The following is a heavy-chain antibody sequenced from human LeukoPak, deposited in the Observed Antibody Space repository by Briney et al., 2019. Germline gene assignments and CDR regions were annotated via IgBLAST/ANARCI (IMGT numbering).Heavy chain of an antibody. V-gene: IGHV4-59*01. Sequence: SETLSLTCSVSDDSITMYYWTWIRQPPGKGLGWIGYVDHTGSTNFNPSLNGRVSISRDTTNNPFSLRLRSVTAADTAVYFCARGRVSSSTWYSTYYYYFYMDVWGKGTTVTVSS. J-gene: IGHJ6*03. D-gene: IGHD1-1*01. CDR2: VDHTGST. CDR3: ARGRVSSSTWYSTYYYYFYMDV. CDR1: DDSITMYY.